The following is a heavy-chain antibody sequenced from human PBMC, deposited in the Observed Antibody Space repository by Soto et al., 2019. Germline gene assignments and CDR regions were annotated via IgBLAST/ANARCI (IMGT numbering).Heavy chain of an antibody. CDR2: INHSGST. Sequence: PSETLSLTCAVYGGSFSGYYWSWIRQPPGKGLEWIGEINHSGSTNYNPSLKSRVTISVDTSKNQFSLKLSSVTAADTAVYYCATGRSTATAYYYCLYGLDVWGQGTTVTVSS. CDR1: GGSFSGYY. CDR3: ATGRSTATAYYYCLYGLDV. D-gene: IGHD4-17*01. J-gene: IGHJ6*02. V-gene: IGHV4-34*01.